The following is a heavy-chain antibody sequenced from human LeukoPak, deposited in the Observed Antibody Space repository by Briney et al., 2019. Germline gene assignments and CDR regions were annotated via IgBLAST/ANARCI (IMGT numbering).Heavy chain of an antibody. Sequence: PSETLSLTCTVSGGSISSSSYYWGWIRQPPGKGLEWIGSIYYSGSTYYNPSLKSRVTISVDTSKNQFSLKLSSVTAADTAVYYCARDRGLRGYYGSGMNWFGPWGQGTLVTVSS. CDR2: IYYSGST. V-gene: IGHV4-39*07. CDR3: ARDRGLRGYYGSGMNWFGP. CDR1: GGSISSSSYY. J-gene: IGHJ5*02. D-gene: IGHD3-10*01.